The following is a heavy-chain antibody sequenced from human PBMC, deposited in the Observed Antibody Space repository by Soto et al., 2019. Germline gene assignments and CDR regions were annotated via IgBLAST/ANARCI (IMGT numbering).Heavy chain of an antibody. CDR2: ISAYNGNT. V-gene: IGHV1-18*01. D-gene: IGHD3-16*01. Sequence: QVQLVQSGAEVKKPGASVKVSCKASGYTFTNFGISWVRQAPGQGLEWMGWISAYNGNTNYAQKFQGRVTMTTDTSTSTAHMEVRSLRFDDTAVYYCPRGGTPIDYWGQGTLVTVSS. J-gene: IGHJ4*02. CDR1: GYTFTNFG. CDR3: PRGGTPIDY.